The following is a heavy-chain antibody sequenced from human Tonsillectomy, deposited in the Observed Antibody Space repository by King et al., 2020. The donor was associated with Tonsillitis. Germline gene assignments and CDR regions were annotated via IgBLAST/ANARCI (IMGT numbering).Heavy chain of an antibody. CDR3: SRGTVARSNRYTSSSHVFFHYFGMDV. V-gene: IGHV3-30*03. D-gene: IGHD6-6*01. CDR2: ISYDGSRK. J-gene: IGHJ6*02. Sequence: VQLVESGGGVVQPGRSLTLSCAASRFAFTNYAVHWVRQVPGKGLEWVAGISYDGSRKYYGDSVNGRFTISRDNSRDTVYLQMNSLRPVDTAVYYCSRGTVARSNRYTSSSHVFFHYFGMDVWGPGTTVTVSS. CDR1: RFAFTNYA.